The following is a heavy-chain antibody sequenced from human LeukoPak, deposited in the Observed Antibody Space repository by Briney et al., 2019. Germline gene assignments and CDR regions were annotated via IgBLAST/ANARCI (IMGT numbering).Heavy chain of an antibody. CDR3: ARQDKDVWGYYNTDV. J-gene: IGHJ6*03. CDR1: GGSFSGYY. Sequence: PSETLSLTCAVSGGSFSGYYWSWIRQPPGRGLEWIGEISHSGSTRYSPSLKSRVTMSVDTSNNQFSLNLTSVTAADTAVYYCARQDKDVWGYYNTDVWGKGTTVTVSS. V-gene: IGHV4-34*01. CDR2: ISHSGST. D-gene: IGHD3-16*01.